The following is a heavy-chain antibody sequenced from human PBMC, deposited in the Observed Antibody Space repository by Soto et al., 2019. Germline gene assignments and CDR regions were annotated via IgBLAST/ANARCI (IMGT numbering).Heavy chain of an antibody. V-gene: IGHV3-74*01. D-gene: IGHD3-22*01. CDR2: INSDGSST. J-gene: IGHJ3*02. CDR1: GFTFSSYW. Sequence: GSLRLSCAASGFTFSSYWMHWVRQAPGKGLVWVSRINSDGSSTSYADSVKGRFTISRDNAKNTLYLQMNSLRAEDTAVYYCARADGPKYYYDSSGYPPYAFDIWGQGTMVTVSS. CDR3: ARADGPKYYYDSSGYPPYAFDI.